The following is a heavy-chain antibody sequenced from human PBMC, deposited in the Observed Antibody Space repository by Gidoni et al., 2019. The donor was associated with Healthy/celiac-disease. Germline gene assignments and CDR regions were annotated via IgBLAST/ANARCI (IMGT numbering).Heavy chain of an antibody. CDR3: ARDMWELPRSLDY. J-gene: IGHJ4*02. CDR2: ISSSSSYI. D-gene: IGHD1-26*01. CDR1: GFTFSSYS. V-gene: IGHV3-21*01. Sequence: EVQLVESGGGLVKPGGSLRLSCAASGFTFSSYSMNWVRQAPGKGLEWVASISSSSSYIYYADSVKGRFTISRDNAKNSLYLQMNSLRAEDTAVYYCARDMWELPRSLDYRGQGTLVTVSS.